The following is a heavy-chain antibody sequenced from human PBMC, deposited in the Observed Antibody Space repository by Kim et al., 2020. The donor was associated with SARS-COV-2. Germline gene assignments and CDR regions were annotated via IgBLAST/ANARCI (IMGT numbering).Heavy chain of an antibody. V-gene: IGHV3-11*06. J-gene: IGHJ6*02. D-gene: IGHD1-26*01. Sequence: GRFTISRDNAKNSLYLQMNSLRAEDTAVYYCARVIVGATLPAYDYYGMDVWGQGTTVTVSS. CDR3: ARVIVGATLPAYDYYGMDV.